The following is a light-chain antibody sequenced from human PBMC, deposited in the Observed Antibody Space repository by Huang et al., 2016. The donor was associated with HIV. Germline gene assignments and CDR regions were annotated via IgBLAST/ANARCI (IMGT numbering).Light chain of an antibody. CDR2: GAS. CDR1: QSMSSN. V-gene: IGKV3-15*01. Sequence: IVMTQSPATLSVSPGERATLSFRASQSMSSNLAWYQQKPGQAPRLLIYGASTRATGIPARCSGSGSGTEFTLTISSLQSEDFAVYYCQQYNNRYTFGQGTKLEIK. CDR3: QQYNNRYT. J-gene: IGKJ2*01.